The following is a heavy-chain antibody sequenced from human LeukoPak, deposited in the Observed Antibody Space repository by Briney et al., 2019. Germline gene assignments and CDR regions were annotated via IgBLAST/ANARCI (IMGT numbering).Heavy chain of an antibody. Sequence: PGGSLRLSCAASGFTVSSNYMSWVSQAPGKGLEWVSVIYSGGSTYYADSVKGRFTISRDNSKNTLYLQMNSLRAEDTAVYYCARDGYSSSGYFQHWGQGTLVTVSS. CDR1: GFTVSSNY. CDR3: ARDGYSSSGYFQH. CDR2: IYSGGST. J-gene: IGHJ1*01. D-gene: IGHD6-19*01. V-gene: IGHV3-53*01.